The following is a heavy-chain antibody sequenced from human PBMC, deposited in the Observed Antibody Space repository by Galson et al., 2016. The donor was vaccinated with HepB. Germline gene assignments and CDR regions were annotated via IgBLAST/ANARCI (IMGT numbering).Heavy chain of an antibody. CDR3: ARDFDISGDY. D-gene: IGHD1-26*01. CDR2: INPGGSTT. CDR1: GFTFSNYW. V-gene: IGHV3-74*01. Sequence: SLRLSCAASGFTFSNYWIHWVRQAPGKGLVWVPRINPGGSTTGFADSVKGRFTISKDNAKNTVYLYMNSLRAEDTGVYYCARDFDISGDYWGQGTLVTVSS. J-gene: IGHJ4*02.